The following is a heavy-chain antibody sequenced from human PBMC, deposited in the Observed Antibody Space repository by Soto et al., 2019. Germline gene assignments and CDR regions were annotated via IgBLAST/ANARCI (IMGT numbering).Heavy chain of an antibody. CDR2: INPNSGGT. J-gene: IGHJ6*02. CDR1: RYTYACNY. V-gene: IGHV1-2*04. D-gene: IGHD6-19*01. Sequence: SVKASSEDPRYTYACNYLCWVCHSPEQGLEWMGWINPNSGGTNYAQKFQGWVTMTRDTSISTAYMELSRLRSDDTAVYYCACESSGLFRDYRYVTDVRLQGT. CDR3: ACESSGLFRDYRYVTDV.